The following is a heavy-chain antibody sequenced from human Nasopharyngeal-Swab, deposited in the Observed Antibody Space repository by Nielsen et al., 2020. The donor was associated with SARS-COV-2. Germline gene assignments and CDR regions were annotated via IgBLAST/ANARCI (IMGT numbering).Heavy chain of an antibody. Sequence: GESLKISCAASGFTFSSYAMSWVRQAPGKGLEWVSAISGSGGGTYYADSVKGRFTISRDNSKNTLYLQMISLRAEDTAVYYCAKDREATYYYGSGSFDYWGQGTLVTVSS. CDR1: GFTFSSYA. CDR3: AKDREATYYYGSGSFDY. D-gene: IGHD3-10*01. J-gene: IGHJ4*02. CDR2: ISGSGGGT. V-gene: IGHV3-23*01.